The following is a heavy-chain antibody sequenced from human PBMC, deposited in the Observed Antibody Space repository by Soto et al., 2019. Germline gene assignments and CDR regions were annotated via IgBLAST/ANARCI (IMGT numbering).Heavy chain of an antibody. V-gene: IGHV3-15*07. CDR1: GFTFSDAW. D-gene: IGHD1-7*01. CDR3: TSHDATEQNFVPY. J-gene: IGHJ4*02. Sequence: EVQLVESGGGLVKPGGSLRLSCAASGFTFSDAWMNWARKAPGKGLEWVGRIKSKAYGGTADYSAPVRGRFTISRDDSTATMYLQMNSLETEDTGVYYCTSHDATEQNFVPYWGQGTLVTVSS. CDR2: IKSKAYGGTA.